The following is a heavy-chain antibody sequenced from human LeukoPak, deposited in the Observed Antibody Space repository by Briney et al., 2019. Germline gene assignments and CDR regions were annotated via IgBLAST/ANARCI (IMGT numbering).Heavy chain of an antibody. CDR1: GGSISTISDY. CDR3: ARGDVVDGDYGNDAFDI. Sequence: SETLSLTCAVSGGSISTISDYWDWIRQPPGKGLEWIGSVYYSGSTYYNPSLKSRIIISVDTSKNQFSLKLSSVTAADTAVYYCARGDVVDGDYGNDAFDIWGQGTMVTVSS. J-gene: IGHJ3*02. D-gene: IGHD4-17*01. V-gene: IGHV4-39*07. CDR2: VYYSGST.